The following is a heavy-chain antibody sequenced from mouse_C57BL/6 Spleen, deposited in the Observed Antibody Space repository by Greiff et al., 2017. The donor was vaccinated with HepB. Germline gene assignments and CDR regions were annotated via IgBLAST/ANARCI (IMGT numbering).Heavy chain of an antibody. V-gene: IGHV1-81*01. CDR1: GYTFTSYG. D-gene: IGHD4-1*01. CDR3: ASLTGTPAY. J-gene: IGHJ3*01. Sequence: VQLQQSGAELARPGASVKLSCKASGYTFTSYGISWVKQSTGQGLEWIGEIYPRSGNTYYNEKFKGKATLTADKSSSTAYMELRSLTSEDSAVYFCASLTGTPAYWGQGTLVTVSA. CDR2: IYPRSGNT.